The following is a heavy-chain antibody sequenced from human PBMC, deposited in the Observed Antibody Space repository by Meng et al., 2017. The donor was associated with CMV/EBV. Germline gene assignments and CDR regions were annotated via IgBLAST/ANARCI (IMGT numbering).Heavy chain of an antibody. D-gene: IGHD2-2*01. J-gene: IGHJ6*02. V-gene: IGHV1-69*10. CDR2: IIPILGIA. CDR3: ARDHPIVVVPAAPYGAPYYYYGMDV. Sequence: SVKVSCKASGGTFSSYVISWVRQAPGQGLEWMGWIIPILGIANYAQKFQGRVTITADKSTSTAYMELSSLRSEDTAVYYCARDHPIVVVPAAPYGAPYYYYGMDVWGQGTTVTVSS. CDR1: GGTFSSYV.